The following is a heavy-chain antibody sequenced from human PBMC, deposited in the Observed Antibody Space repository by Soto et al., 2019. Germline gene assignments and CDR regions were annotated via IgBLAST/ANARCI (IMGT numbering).Heavy chain of an antibody. Sequence: QVQLVQSGAEVKKPGSSVKVSCKASGDTFSSSTISWVRQAPGQGLEWMGRNIPMVDTADYGQKFQGRVTITADKSTITVYMEMSSLRSEDTAVYYCVKDCSIGSVYSGFDAIDHWGQGTLVTVSS. V-gene: IGHV1-69*08. CDR1: GDTFSSST. J-gene: IGHJ4*02. CDR2: NIPMVDTA. CDR3: VKDCSIGSVYSGFDAIDH. D-gene: IGHD5-12*01.